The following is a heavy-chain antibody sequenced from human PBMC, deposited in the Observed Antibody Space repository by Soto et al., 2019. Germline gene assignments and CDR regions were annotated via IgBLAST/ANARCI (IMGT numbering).Heavy chain of an antibody. Sequence: QITLKESGPTLVNPTQTLTLTCTFSGFSLSTSGVGVGWIRQPPGKALEWLALIYWDDDKRYSPSLKSRLTITKDTSKNQVVLTMTNMDPVDTATYYCAHRLELLWFGTYYNWFDPWGQGTLVTVSS. CDR3: AHRLELLWFGTYYNWFDP. J-gene: IGHJ5*02. CDR1: GFSLSTSGVG. CDR2: IYWDDDK. D-gene: IGHD3-10*01. V-gene: IGHV2-5*02.